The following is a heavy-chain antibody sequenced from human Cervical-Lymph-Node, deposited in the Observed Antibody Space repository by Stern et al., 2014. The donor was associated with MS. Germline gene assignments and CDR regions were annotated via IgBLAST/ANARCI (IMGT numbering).Heavy chain of an antibody. CDR3: VRHQGGIAAF. J-gene: IGHJ4*02. V-gene: IGHV1-69*01. CDR1: GGSFSTLD. D-gene: IGHD6-13*01. Sequence: QVQLVESGAEVRKPGSSVKVSCKASGGSFSTLDIDWVRQAPGQGLEWLGGLTPLFGTTNSAQKVQARIAFTADESTSTTYMSLSSLKSDDTAIYYCVRHQGGIAAFWGQGTLVTVSS. CDR2: LTPLFGTT.